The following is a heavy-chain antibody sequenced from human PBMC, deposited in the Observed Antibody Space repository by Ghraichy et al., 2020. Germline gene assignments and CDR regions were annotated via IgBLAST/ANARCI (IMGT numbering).Heavy chain of an antibody. D-gene: IGHD3-3*01. V-gene: IGHV4-38-2*01. J-gene: IGHJ2*01. Sequence: SETLSLTCVVSGYDINRGFYWGWIRQFPGKGLEWIGSVYHSGSTYYNPSLKSRVTISMDTSKNQYFLNLSSVTASDTAIYYCARVDPDLGVALSAIFRFVFKKNWYFDLWGRGAVVTVSS. CDR1: GYDINRGFY. CDR3: ARVDPDLGVALSAIFRFVFKKNWYFDL. CDR2: VYHSGST.